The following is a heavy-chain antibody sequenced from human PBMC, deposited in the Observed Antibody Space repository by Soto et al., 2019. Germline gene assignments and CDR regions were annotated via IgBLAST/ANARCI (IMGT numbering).Heavy chain of an antibody. CDR1: GFTFSSYS. V-gene: IGHV3-48*01. CDR3: ARQGSLEKHDYSNYLSPYYYYMDV. CDR2: ISSSSSTI. Sequence: GGSLRLSCAASGFTFSSYSMDRVRQAPGKGLEWVSYISSSSSTIYYADSVKGRFTISRDNAKNSLYLQMNSLRAEDTAVYYCARQGSLEKHDYSNYLSPYYYYMDVWGKGTTVTVSS. D-gene: IGHD4-4*01. J-gene: IGHJ6*03.